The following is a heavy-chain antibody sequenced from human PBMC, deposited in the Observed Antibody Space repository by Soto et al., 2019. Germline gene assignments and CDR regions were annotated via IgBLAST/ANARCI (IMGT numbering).Heavy chain of an antibody. CDR1: GFTFSNYW. Sequence: EVQLVESGGGLIQPGGSLRLSCAASGFTFSNYWMHWVRQAAGKGLVWVSHIKSDGSSISYAESVKGRFTISRDNAKNTLYLQMNSLRGEDTAVYFCATGYRDARGLDYWGQGTLVTVSS. J-gene: IGHJ4*02. CDR2: IKSDGSSI. V-gene: IGHV3-74*01. D-gene: IGHD2-2*01. CDR3: ATGYRDARGLDY.